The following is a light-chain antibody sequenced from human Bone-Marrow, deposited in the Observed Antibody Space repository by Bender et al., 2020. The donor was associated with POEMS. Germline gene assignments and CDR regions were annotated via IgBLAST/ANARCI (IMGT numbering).Light chain of an antibody. CDR1: SGDVGGYNY. CDR3: SSFTTGNTPVL. J-gene: IGLJ2*01. CDR2: EVF. Sequence: SCAGTSGDVGGYNYVSWYQQYPGKAPKLVIYEVFIRPSGVSSRFSGSKSGKTASLTISGLRAEDEADYYCSSFTTGNTPVLFGGGTKLTVL. V-gene: IGLV2-14*03.